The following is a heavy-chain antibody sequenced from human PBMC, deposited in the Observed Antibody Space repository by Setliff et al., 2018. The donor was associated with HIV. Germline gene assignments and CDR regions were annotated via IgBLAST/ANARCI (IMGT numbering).Heavy chain of an antibody. J-gene: IGHJ4*03. D-gene: IGHD5-12*01. CDR1: NDSNTSFY. V-gene: IGHV4-4*08. CDR3: ARAPYXXYDYTSFHT. Sequence: SETLSLTCTVSNDSNTSFYWTWIRQPPGKGLEWIGYIYTSGSSNYNPSLKSRVTFSIDTSKNQFSLKLDSVTAADTAVYYCARAPYXXYDYTSFHTWGQGTMVTVSS. CDR2: IYTSGSS.